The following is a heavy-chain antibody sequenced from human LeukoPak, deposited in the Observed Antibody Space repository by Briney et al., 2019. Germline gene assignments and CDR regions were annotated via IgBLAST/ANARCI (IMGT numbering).Heavy chain of an antibody. V-gene: IGHV1-69*01. Sequence: GASVKVSCKASGGTFSSYAISWVRQAPGQGLEWMGGIIPIFGTANYAQKFQGRVTITADESTSTAYMELSSLRSEDTAVYYCARGSAAAGDYYYYGMDVWGQGTRVIVS. J-gene: IGHJ6*02. D-gene: IGHD6-13*01. CDR1: GGTFSSYA. CDR3: ARGSAAAGDYYYYGMDV. CDR2: IIPIFGTA.